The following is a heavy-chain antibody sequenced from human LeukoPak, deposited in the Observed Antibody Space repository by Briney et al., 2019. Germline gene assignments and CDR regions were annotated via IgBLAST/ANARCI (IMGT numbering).Heavy chain of an antibody. CDR2: IYSDGTI. Sequence: SETLSLTCTVSGGSISRYYWSWIRQPAGKGLEWIGRIYSDGTITYNPSLQSRLTMSIDTSKNQFSLKLSFVTAADAAVYYCARDSGTTGEVKFDPWGQGTLVTVSS. D-gene: IGHD4-17*01. V-gene: IGHV4-4*07. CDR1: GGSISRYY. CDR3: ARDSGTTGEVKFDP. J-gene: IGHJ5*02.